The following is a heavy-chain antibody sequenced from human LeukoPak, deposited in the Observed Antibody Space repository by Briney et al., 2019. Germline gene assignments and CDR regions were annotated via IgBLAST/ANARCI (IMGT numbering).Heavy chain of an antibody. CDR3: ASGPGRSCSGGSCPNWFDP. CDR2: ESYSGST. D-gene: IGHD2-15*01. CDR1: GGSISSYY. J-gene: IGHJ5*02. V-gene: IGHV4-59*01. Sequence: PSETLSLTCTVSGGSISSYYWSWIRQPPGKGLEWIGCESYSGSTNYSPSLKSRVTISVDTSKNQFSLKLSSVTAADTAVYYCASGPGRSCSGGSCPNWFDPWGQGTLVTVSS.